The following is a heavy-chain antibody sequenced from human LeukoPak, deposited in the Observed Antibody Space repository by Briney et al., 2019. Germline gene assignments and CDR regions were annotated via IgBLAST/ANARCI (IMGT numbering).Heavy chain of an antibody. CDR3: AKQGGYYGSGREYYFDY. CDR1: GFTFSSYG. Sequence: PGGSLRLSCAASGFTFSSYGMHWVRQAPGKGLEWVAFIRYDGSNKYYADFVKGRFTISRDNSKNTLYLQMNSLRAEDTAVYYCAKQGGYYGSGREYYFDYWGQGTLVTVSS. J-gene: IGHJ4*02. CDR2: IRYDGSNK. D-gene: IGHD3-10*01. V-gene: IGHV3-30*02.